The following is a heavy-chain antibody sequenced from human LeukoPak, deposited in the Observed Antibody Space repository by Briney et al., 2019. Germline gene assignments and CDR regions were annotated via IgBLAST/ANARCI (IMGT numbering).Heavy chain of an antibody. CDR2: VYYSGST. CDR1: GGSISSYY. CDR3: ARDGYYYDSSGYYRGYYFDY. D-gene: IGHD3-22*01. V-gene: IGHV4-59*12. J-gene: IGHJ4*02. Sequence: SETLSLTCTVSGGSISSYYWSWIRQPPGKGLEWIGYVYYSGSTNYNPSLKRRVTISVDTSKNQFSLKLSSVTAADTAVYYCARDGYYYDSSGYYRGYYFDYWGQGTLVTVSS.